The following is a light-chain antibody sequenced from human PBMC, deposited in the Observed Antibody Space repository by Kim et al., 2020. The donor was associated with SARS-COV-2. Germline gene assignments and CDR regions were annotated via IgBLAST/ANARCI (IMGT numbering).Light chain of an antibody. V-gene: IGLV1-44*01. CDR3: ATWDGSLNGWV. CDR2: SNN. CDR1: SPNIGSNA. Sequence: GVTLPCSGSSPNIGSNAVNWYQQLPGTAPKFLIYSNNQRPSGVPDRFSGSKSGTSASLAISGLQSEDEADYYCATWDGSLNGWVFGGGTQLTVL. J-gene: IGLJ3*02.